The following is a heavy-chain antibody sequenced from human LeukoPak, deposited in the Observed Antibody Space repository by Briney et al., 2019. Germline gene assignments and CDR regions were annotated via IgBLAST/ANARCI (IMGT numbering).Heavy chain of an antibody. J-gene: IGHJ5*02. CDR2: ISGGGAST. Sequence: AGGSLRLSCAASGFIFSSYAMSWVRLAPGKGPEWVSVISGGGASTYYTDSVEGRFTISTDNSKNTLYLQMNNLRGEDTSVYYCAKGRRNNGRGDDPWGQGTLVTVSS. V-gene: IGHV3-23*01. CDR1: GFIFSSYA. D-gene: IGHD1-26*01. CDR3: AKGRRNNGRGDDP.